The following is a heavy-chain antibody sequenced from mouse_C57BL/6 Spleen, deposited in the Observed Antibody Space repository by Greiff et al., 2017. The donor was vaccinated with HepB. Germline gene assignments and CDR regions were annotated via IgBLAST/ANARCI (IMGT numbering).Heavy chain of an antibody. CDR1: GYTFTSYW. CDR3: ARGWGNSWYFDV. D-gene: IGHD2-3*01. Sequence: QVQLQQPGAELVKPGASVKLSCKASGYTFTSYWMQWVKQRPGQGLEWIGEIDPSDSYTNYNQKFKGKATLTVDTSSSTAYMQLSSLTSEDSAVYYCARGWGNSWYFDVWGTGTTVTVSS. CDR2: IDPSDSYT. J-gene: IGHJ1*03. V-gene: IGHV1-50*01.